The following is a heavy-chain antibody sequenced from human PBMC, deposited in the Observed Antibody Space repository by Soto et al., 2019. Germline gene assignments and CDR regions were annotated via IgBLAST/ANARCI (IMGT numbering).Heavy chain of an antibody. J-gene: IGHJ6*02. CDR1: GGTFSSYA. CDR3: ARSVNSSGWKRYYYYYGMDV. D-gene: IGHD6-19*01. CDR2: IIPIFGTA. V-gene: IGHV1-69*01. Sequence: QVQLVQSGAEVKKPGSSVKVSCKASGGTFSSYAISWVRQAPGQGLEWMGGIIPIFGTANYAQKFQGRVTITADESTTTAYMELSSLRSEDTAVYYCARSVNSSGWKRYYYYYGMDVWGQGTTVTVSS.